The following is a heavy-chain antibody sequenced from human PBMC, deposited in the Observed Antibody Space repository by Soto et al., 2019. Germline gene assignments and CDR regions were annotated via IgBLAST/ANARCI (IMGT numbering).Heavy chain of an antibody. CDR3: ARKHSLDYIRWGLDP. D-gene: IGHD4-4*01. Sequence: QVQLVQSGSEVKKPGASVKLSCKASGYPFSDNQIHWLRRAPGQGLEWMGRINPKSDDTNYAQKFQGRVTMTRDTSIDTAYLELTGLTSDDTATYYCARKHSLDYIRWGLDPWGQGTLVTVSS. CDR1: GYPFSDNQ. J-gene: IGHJ5*02. V-gene: IGHV1-2*02. CDR2: INPKSDDT.